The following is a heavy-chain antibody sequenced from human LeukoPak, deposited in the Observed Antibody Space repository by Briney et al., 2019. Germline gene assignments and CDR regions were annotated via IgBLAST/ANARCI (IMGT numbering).Heavy chain of an antibody. CDR1: GYTLTELS. D-gene: IGHD1-1*01. Sequence: ASVKVSCKVSGYTLTELSMHWVRQAPGKGLEWMGGFDPEDGETIYAQKFQGRVTMTEDTSTDTAYMELSSLRSEDTAVYYCATGGTAPIWFDPWGQGTLVTVSS. CDR2: FDPEDGET. V-gene: IGHV1-24*01. J-gene: IGHJ5*02. CDR3: ATGGTAPIWFDP.